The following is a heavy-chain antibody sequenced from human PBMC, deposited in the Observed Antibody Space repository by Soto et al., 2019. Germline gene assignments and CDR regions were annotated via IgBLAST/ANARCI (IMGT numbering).Heavy chain of an antibody. CDR2: XSXXSXXX. V-gene: IGHV3-21*01. Sequence: PGGSLRLSCAASGFTFSTYSINWVRQAPGKGLEXVSXXSXXSXXXXXAXXVKGRFTISRDNAKNSLYLQTNSLRAEDTAVYYCVRGPEVRGVRPPFWGQGTLVTVSS. J-gene: IGHJ4*02. D-gene: IGHD3-10*01. CDR1: GFTFSTYS. CDR3: VRGPEVRGVRPPF.